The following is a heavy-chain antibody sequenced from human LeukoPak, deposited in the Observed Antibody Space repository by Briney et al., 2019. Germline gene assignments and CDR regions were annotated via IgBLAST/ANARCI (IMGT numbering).Heavy chain of an antibody. J-gene: IGHJ4*02. CDR3: AKDRGRYYDSSGYYWGYYFDS. CDR2: TTGSGGST. V-gene: IGHV3-23*01. Sequence: PGGSLRLSCAASGFTFSNYAVNWVRQAPGKGPEWVSTTTGSGGSTFYADSVKGRFTISRDNSMDTLYLQMSSLRAEDTAVYYCAKDRGRYYDSSGYYWGYYFDSWGQGILVTVST. D-gene: IGHD3-22*01. CDR1: GFTFSNYA.